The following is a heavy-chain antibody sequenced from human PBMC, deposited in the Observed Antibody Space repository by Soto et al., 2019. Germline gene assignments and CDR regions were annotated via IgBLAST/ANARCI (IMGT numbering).Heavy chain of an antibody. J-gene: IGHJ4*02. V-gene: IGHV3-23*01. CDR1: GISFNTYA. CDR2: ISGSGGST. CDR3: AKVDIAVAQ. Sequence: VGSLRLSCAASGISFNTYAMSWVRQAPGKGLEWVSAISGSGGSTYYADSVKGRFTISRDNSKNTLYLQMNSLRAEDTAVYYCAKVDIAVAQWGQGTLVTVSS. D-gene: IGHD6-19*01.